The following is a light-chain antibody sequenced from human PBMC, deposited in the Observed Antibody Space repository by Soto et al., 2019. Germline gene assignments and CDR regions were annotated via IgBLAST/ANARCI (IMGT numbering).Light chain of an antibody. V-gene: IGLV2-18*01. J-gene: IGLJ1*01. CDR1: SGDFASYNG. Sequence: QSVLTRLPAVSGSPGQSVTISCTGTSGDFASYNGVSWYQRPPGTGPKLVIYDVTNRPSGIPDRFSGSESGNTASLTISGLQAEDEAEYFCSLYPTASTYVFGTGTKVTVL. CDR2: DVT. CDR3: SLYPTASTYV.